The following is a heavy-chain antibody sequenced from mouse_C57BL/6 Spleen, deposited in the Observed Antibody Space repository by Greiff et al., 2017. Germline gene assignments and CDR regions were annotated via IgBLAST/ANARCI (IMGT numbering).Heavy chain of an antibody. CDR3: ARAGGSSHWYFDV. D-gene: IGHD1-1*01. CDR2: INYDGSST. J-gene: IGHJ1*03. V-gene: IGHV5-16*01. CDR1: GFTFSDYY. Sequence: EVKLVESEGGLVQPGSSMKLSCTASGFTFSDYYMAWVRQVPEKGLEWVANINYDGSSTYYLDSLKSRFIISRDNAKNILYLQMSSLKSEDTATXYCARAGGSSHWYFDVWGTGTTVTVSS.